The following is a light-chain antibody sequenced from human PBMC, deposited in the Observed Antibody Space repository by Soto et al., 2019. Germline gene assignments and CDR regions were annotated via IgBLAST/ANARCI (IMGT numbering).Light chain of an antibody. CDR2: DVS. CDR1: SIGVGGYNY. J-gene: IGLJ2*01. Sequence: QSALTQPRSVSGSPGQSVTISCTGTSIGVGGYNYVSWYQQHPGKAPKLMIYDVSKRPSGVPDRFSGSKSGNTASLTISGLQAEDEADYYCCSYAGSYTWVFGGGTKVTVL. V-gene: IGLV2-11*01. CDR3: CSYAGSYTWV.